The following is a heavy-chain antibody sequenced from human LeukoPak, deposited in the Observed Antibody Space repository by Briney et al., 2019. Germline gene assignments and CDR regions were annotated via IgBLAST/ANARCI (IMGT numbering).Heavy chain of an antibody. J-gene: IGHJ4*02. Sequence: GESLKISCKGSGYTFTSYGISWVRQAPGQGLEWMGWISAYNGNTNYAQKLQGRVTMTTDTSTSTAYMELRSLRSDDTAVYYCARYYYDSSGYHPGHFDYWGQGTLVTVSS. CDR1: GYTFTSYG. V-gene: IGHV1-18*01. CDR3: ARYYYDSSGYHPGHFDY. CDR2: ISAYNGNT. D-gene: IGHD3-22*01.